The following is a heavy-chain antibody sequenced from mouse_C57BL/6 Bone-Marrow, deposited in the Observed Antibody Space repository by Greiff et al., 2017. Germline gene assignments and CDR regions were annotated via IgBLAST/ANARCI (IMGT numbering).Heavy chain of an antibody. CDR2: IDPSDSYT. V-gene: IGHV1-69*01. D-gene: IGHD4-1*01. CDR1: GYTFTSYW. CDR3: ARKLTGSFAY. J-gene: IGHJ3*01. Sequence: VQLQQPGAELVMPGASVKLSCKASGYTFTSYWMHWVKQRPGQGLEWIGEIDPSDSYTNYNQKFKVKSTLTVDKSSSTAYMQLSSLTSEDSAVYYCARKLTGSFAYWGQGTLVTVSA.